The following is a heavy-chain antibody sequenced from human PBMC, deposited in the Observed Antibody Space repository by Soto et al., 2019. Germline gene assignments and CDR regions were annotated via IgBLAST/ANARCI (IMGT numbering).Heavy chain of an antibody. J-gene: IGHJ4*02. CDR3: ARGVYNTIFGVISLEY. Sequence: TETLSLPCAVYGGSCSGDYWRWISKPPEKRLERIGEIKQSGKPSYNPSLKSRVPISVNTSKNQFSLKLTSVTAGDPAVYYSARGVYNTIFGVISLEYWGQGAMVTVAS. CDR1: GGSCSGDY. V-gene: IGHV4-34*01. CDR2: IKQSGKP. D-gene: IGHD3-3*01.